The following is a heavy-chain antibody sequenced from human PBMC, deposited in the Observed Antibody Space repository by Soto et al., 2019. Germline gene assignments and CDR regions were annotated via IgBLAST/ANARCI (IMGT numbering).Heavy chain of an antibody. D-gene: IGHD1-26*01. CDR1: GFTFSSYA. CDR2: ISVSGGNT. V-gene: IGHV3-23*01. J-gene: IGHJ6*02. Sequence: GGSLRLSCAAAGFTFSSYAMSWVRQAPGKGLEWVSAISVSGGNTYYADSVKGRFTISRDNSKNTLFLQMNSLRAEDTAVYYCAKTSGSYYKDAMDVWGQGTTVTVSS. CDR3: AKTSGSYYKDAMDV.